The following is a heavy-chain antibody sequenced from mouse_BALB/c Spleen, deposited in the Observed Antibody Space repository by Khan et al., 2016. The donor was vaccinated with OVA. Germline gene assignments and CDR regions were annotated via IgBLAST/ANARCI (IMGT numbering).Heavy chain of an antibody. J-gene: IGHJ2*01. CDR1: GFTFNSYG. CDR2: ISGDSNTI. CDR3: ATSYFYGYYFDY. V-gene: IGHV5-17*02. Sequence: EVELVESGGGLVQPGGSRKLSCAVSGFTFNSYGIHWVRQAPEKGLEWVAYISGDSNTIYYADTVKGRFTISRDNPKNTLFLQMTSLMSEDTAMYYCATSYFYGYYFDYWGPGTNLTVS. D-gene: IGHD1-1*01.